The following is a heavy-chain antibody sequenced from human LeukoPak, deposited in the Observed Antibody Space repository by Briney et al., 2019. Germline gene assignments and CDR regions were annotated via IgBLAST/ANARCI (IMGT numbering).Heavy chain of an antibody. D-gene: IGHD3-10*01. CDR2: IYYSGST. CDR1: GGSISSSSYY. V-gene: IGHV4-39*07. CDR3: ARGTNYYGSGSLHYYYYGMDV. J-gene: IGHJ6*02. Sequence: SETLSLTCTVSGGSISSSSYYWGWIRQPPGKGLEWIGSIYYSGSTYYNPSLKSRVTISVDTSKNQFSLKLSSVTAADTAVYYCARGTNYYGSGSLHYYYYGMDVWGQGTTVTVSS.